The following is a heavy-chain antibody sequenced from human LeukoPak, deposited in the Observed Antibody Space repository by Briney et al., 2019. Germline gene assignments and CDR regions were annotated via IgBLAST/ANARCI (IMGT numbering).Heavy chain of an antibody. CDR2: ISTDGSDT. CDR3: ARDFKDRGV. J-gene: IGHJ4*02. D-gene: IGHD3-10*01. V-gene: IGHV3-74*01. Sequence: GGSLRLSCGASGSTFNSYWMHWVRHAPGKGLVWVSGISTDGSDTRYADSVKGRFTISRDNAKNTLYLQLNNLRGEDTAVYYCARDFKDRGVWGQGTLVTVSS. CDR1: GSTFNSYW.